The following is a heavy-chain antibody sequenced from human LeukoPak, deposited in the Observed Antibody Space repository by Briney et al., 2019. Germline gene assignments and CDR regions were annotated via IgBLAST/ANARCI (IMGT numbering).Heavy chain of an antibody. CDR1: GYTFTGYY. CDR2: INPNSGGA. J-gene: IGHJ3*02. Sequence: ASVKVSCKASGYTFTGYYMHWVRQAPGQGLEWMGWINPNSGGANYAQKFQGRVTMTRDTSISTAYMELSRLRSDDTAVYYCASHYDSSGGTAFDIWGQGTMVTVSS. CDR3: ASHYDSSGGTAFDI. V-gene: IGHV1-2*02. D-gene: IGHD3-22*01.